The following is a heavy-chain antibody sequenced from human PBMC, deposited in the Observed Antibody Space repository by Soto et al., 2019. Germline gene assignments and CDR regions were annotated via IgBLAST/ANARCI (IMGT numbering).Heavy chain of an antibody. J-gene: IGHJ3*02. CDR1: GFIVSTNY. V-gene: IGHV3-53*01. CDR3: ARVFDAFDI. CDR2: IYTGGST. Sequence: EVQLVESGGGLIQPGGSLRLSCAASGFIVSTNYMTWVRQAPGKGLECVSVIYTGGSTYYADSVKGRLTISRDNSKNTLYLQMNSLRAEDTAVYYYARVFDAFDIWGQGTMVTVSS.